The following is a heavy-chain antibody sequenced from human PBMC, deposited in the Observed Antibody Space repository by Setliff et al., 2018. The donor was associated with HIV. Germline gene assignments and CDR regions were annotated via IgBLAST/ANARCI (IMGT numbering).Heavy chain of an antibody. CDR3: ARASVMHSDYGLWVWIDP. CDR2: IYHNGTT. D-gene: IGHD3-16*01. V-gene: IGHV4-59*02. CDR1: GGSVSGHY. J-gene: IGHJ5*02. Sequence: SETLSLTCSVSGGSVSGHYWSWIRQSPVKGLEWIGYIYHNGTTNKNPSLKSRVTMSVDTSKNLFSLKVRSVTAADTAVYYCARASVMHSDYGLWVWIDPWGQGTPVTVSS.